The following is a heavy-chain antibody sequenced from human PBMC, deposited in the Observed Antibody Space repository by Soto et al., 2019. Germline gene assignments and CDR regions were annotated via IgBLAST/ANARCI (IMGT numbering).Heavy chain of an antibody. D-gene: IGHD3-10*01. CDR1: GFTFSSYG. Sequence: QVQLVESGGGVVQPGRSLRLSCAASGFTFSSYGMHWVRQAPGKGLEWVAVISYDGSNKYYADSVKGRFTISRDNSKNTLYLQMNSLRAEDTALYYCANQHGSGSYYFYYYYGMDVWGQGTTVTVSS. CDR2: ISYDGSNK. V-gene: IGHV3-30*18. J-gene: IGHJ6*02. CDR3: ANQHGSGSYYFYYYYGMDV.